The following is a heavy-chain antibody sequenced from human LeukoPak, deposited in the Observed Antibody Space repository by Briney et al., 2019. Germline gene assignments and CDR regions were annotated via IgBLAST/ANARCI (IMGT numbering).Heavy chain of an antibody. CDR2: ISYDGSNK. D-gene: IGHD4-17*01. CDR3: AREYMTTVTTLVSVFDY. J-gene: IGHJ4*02. CDR1: GFTFSSYG. V-gene: IGHV3-30*03. Sequence: PGGSLRLSCAASGFTFSSYGMHWVRQAPGKGLEWVAVISYDGSNKYYADSVKGRFTISRDNSKNTLYLQMNSLRAEDTAVYYCAREYMTTVTTLVSVFDYWGQGTLVTVSS.